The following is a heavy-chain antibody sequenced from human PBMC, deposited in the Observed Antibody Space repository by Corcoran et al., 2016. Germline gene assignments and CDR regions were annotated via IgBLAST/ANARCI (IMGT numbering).Heavy chain of an antibody. CDR3: ARGSIPDDY. CDR1: GYSISSGYY. Sequence: QVQLQESGPGLVKPSETLSLTCTVSGYSISSGYYWGWIRQPPGKGLEWIASIYHSGSTYYNPSLRSRVTISVDTSKNQFSLKLSSVTAADTAVYYCARGSIPDDYWGQGTLVTVSS. J-gene: IGHJ4*02. CDR2: IYHSGST. V-gene: IGHV4-38-2*02.